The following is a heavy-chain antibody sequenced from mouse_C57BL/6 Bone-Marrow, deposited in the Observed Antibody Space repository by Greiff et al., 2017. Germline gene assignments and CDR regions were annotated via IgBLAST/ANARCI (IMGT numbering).Heavy chain of an antibody. CDR3: ARADY. J-gene: IGHJ2*01. CDR2: IDPANGNT. Sequence: VQLQQSVAELVRPGASVKLSCTASGFHIKNTYMHWVKQRPEQGLEWIGRIDPANGNTKFAPKFQGKATITADTSSNTAYLKLTGLESEDTAIYYCARADYWGQGTTLTVSS. CDR1: GFHIKNTY. V-gene: IGHV14-3*01.